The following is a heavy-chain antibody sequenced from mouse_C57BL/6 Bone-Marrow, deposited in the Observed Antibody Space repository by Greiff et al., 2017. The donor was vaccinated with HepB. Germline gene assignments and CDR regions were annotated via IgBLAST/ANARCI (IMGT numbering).Heavy chain of an antibody. CDR2: IDPEDGDT. Sequence: EVKLQESGAELVRPGASVKLSCTASGFNIKDYYMHWVKQRPEQGLEWIGRIDPEDGDTEYAPKFQGKATMTADTSSNTAYLQLSSLTSEDTAVYYCTTPGSSPYYAMDYWGQGTSGTVSS. D-gene: IGHD1-1*01. CDR3: TTPGSSPYYAMDY. J-gene: IGHJ4*01. V-gene: IGHV14-1*01. CDR1: GFNIKDYY.